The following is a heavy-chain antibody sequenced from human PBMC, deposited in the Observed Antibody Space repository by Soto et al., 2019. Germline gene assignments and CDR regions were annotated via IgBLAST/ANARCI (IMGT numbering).Heavy chain of an antibody. CDR1: GGSISSYY. CDR3: AIHYHNASAVKGFYV. V-gene: IGHV4-59*04. D-gene: IGHD1-20*01. J-gene: IGHJ6*02. Sequence: SETLSLTCTASGGSISSYYWSWIRQPPGKGLEWIGTISDTGATFYNPSLRRRITVSVDPSKNQFSLSLVSVPAADTAMCYCAIHYHNASAVKGFYVCSLGTKVTVS. CDR2: ISDTGAT.